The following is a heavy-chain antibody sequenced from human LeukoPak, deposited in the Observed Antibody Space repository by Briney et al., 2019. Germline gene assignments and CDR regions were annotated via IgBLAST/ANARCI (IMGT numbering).Heavy chain of an antibody. CDR3: AREESLSSWQQRGWFDP. CDR2: INPNSGGT. Sequence: ASVKVSCKASGYTFTGYYMHWVRQAPGQGLEWMGWINPNSGGTNYAQKFQGRVTMTRDTSISTAYMELSRLRSDDTAVYYCAREESLSSWQQRGWFDPWGQGTLVTVSS. D-gene: IGHD6-13*01. J-gene: IGHJ5*02. CDR1: GYTFTGYY. V-gene: IGHV1-2*02.